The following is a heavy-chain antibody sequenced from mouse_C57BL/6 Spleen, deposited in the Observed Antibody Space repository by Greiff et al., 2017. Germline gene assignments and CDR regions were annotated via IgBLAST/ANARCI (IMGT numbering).Heavy chain of an antibody. J-gene: IGHJ2*01. D-gene: IGHD1-1*01. V-gene: IGHV1-52*01. CDR2: IDPSDSDT. CDR3: ARRGYGSSYFDY. CDR1: GYTFTSYW. Sequence: VQLQQSGAELVRPGSSVKLSCKASGYTFTSYWMHWVKQRPIKGLEWIGNIDPSDSDTHYNQKFKDKATLTVDKSSSTAYMQLSSLTSEDSAVCYCARRGYGSSYFDYWGQGTTLTVSS.